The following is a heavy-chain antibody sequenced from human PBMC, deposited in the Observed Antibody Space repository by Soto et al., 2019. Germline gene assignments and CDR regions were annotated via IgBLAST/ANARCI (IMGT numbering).Heavy chain of an antibody. V-gene: IGHV4-39*01. D-gene: IGHD5-12*01. CDR2: MFYSGTT. Sequence: PSETLSLTCTVSGVSINSRGYYWGCIRQPPGKGLEWIESMFYSGTTYYNPSLKSRITIAVDSSKNQFSLSLSSVTAADTAFYYCARKEDGYNRLFDYWGQGILVTVSS. CDR1: GVSINSRGYY. CDR3: ARKEDGYNRLFDY. J-gene: IGHJ4*02.